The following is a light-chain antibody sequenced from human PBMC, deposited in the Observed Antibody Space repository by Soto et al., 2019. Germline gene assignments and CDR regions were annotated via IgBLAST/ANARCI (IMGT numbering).Light chain of an antibody. J-gene: IGLJ2*01. Sequence: QSVLTQPASVSGSPGQSITISCTGTSSDVGGYNYVSWYQQHPGKAPKLMIYDVSNRASGVSNRFSGSKSGNTASLTISGLQAEDEADYYCRSYTSSSTRVFGGGTKLTVL. CDR1: SSDVGGYNY. CDR2: DVS. V-gene: IGLV2-14*01. CDR3: RSYTSSSTRV.